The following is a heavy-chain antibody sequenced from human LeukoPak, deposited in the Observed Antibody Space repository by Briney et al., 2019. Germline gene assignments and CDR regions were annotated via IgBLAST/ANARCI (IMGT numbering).Heavy chain of an antibody. Sequence: SETLSLTCTVSGYSISSSSYYWGWIRQPPGKGLEWIGSIYYSGSTYYNPSLKSRVTISVDTSKNQFSLKLSSVTAADTAVYYCARLSPYYYGSVPDWGQGTLVTVSS. D-gene: IGHD3-10*01. CDR3: ARLSPYYYGSVPD. V-gene: IGHV4-39*01. CDR1: GYSISSSSYY. CDR2: IYYSGST. J-gene: IGHJ4*02.